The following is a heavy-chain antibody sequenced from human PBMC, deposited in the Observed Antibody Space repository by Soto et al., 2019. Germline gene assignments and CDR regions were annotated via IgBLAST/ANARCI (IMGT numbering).Heavy chain of an antibody. V-gene: IGHV1-18*01. CDR3: ARWGRQDTAMGSLESIDY. CDR1: GYNFTSYG. CDR2: ISGYNGNT. D-gene: IGHD5-18*01. J-gene: IGHJ4*01. Sequence: GASVKVSCKASGYNFTSYGISWVRQAPGQGLEWMGWISGYNGNTNYAQKLQGRVTMNTETSTSTAYMELRSLRSGDTAVYYCARWGRQDTAMGSLESIDYWG.